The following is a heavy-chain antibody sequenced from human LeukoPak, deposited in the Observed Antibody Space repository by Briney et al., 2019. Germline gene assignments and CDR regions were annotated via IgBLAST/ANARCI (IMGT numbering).Heavy chain of an antibody. CDR3: ARDSAAGISLYFDY. J-gene: IGHJ4*02. CDR1: GFTFSDYY. D-gene: IGHD6-13*01. CDR2: ISSSGSTI. V-gene: IGHV3-11*01. Sequence: KAGGSLRLSWAASGFTFSDYYMSWIRQAPGKGLEWVSYISSSGSTIYYADSVKGRFTISRDNAKNSLYLQINSLRAEDTAVYYCARDSAAGISLYFDYWGQGTLVTVSS.